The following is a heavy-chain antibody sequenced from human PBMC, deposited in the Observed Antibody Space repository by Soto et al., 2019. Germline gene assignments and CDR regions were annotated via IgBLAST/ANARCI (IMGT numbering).Heavy chain of an antibody. J-gene: IGHJ6*02. Sequence: SETLSLTCTVSGGSISSDDYYWSWIRQAPGRGLEWIGYIHSSGSIYYNPSLKSRATMSIDTAGNQFSLKLSSVTAADTAVYYCARADIVVVPAGTYYYYYGMDVWGQGTTVTVSS. CDR3: ARADIVVVPAGTYYYYYGMDV. D-gene: IGHD2-2*01. V-gene: IGHV4-30-4*01. CDR1: GGSISSDDYY. CDR2: IHSSGSI.